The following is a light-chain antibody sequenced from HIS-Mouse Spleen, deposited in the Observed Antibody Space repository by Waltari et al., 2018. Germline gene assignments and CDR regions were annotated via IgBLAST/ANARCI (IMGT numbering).Light chain of an antibody. CDR3: QVWDSSSDHVV. J-gene: IGLJ2*01. CDR2: DDS. CDR1: NIGSKS. Sequence: SYVLTQPPSVSVAPGKTARITCGGNNIGSKSVHWYQQKPGQAPVLVVYDDSDRPSGSPERFSGSNAGNTATLTIGRVEAGDEADYYCQVWDSSSDHVVFGGGTKLTVL. V-gene: IGLV3-21*03.